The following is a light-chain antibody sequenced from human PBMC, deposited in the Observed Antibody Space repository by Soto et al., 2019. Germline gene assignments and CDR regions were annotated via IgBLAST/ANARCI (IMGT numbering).Light chain of an antibody. J-gene: IGLJ1*01. V-gene: IGLV2-14*01. CDR1: SSDVGGYKY. Sequence: QSALTQPVSVSGSPGQSITISCTGTSSDVGGYKYVSWYQQQAGKAPKLIIHEVSNRPSGVSNRFSGSKSGNTASLTISGLQAEDEADYYCDSYTSSRAYVFGIGTKLTVL. CDR2: EVS. CDR3: DSYTSSRAYV.